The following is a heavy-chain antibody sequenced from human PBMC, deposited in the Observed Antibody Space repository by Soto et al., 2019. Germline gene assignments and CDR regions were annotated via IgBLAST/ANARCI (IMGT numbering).Heavy chain of an antibody. CDR1: GGSVSSGSYY. CDR3: ARVGAAAGGPVRRWFDP. CDR2: IYYSGST. D-gene: IGHD6-13*01. V-gene: IGHV4-61*01. Sequence: SETLSLTCTVSGGSVSSGSYYWGWIRQPPGKGLEWIGYIYYSGSTNYNPSLKSRVTISVDTSKNQFSLKLSSVTAADTAVYYCARVGAAAGGPVRRWFDPWGQGTLVTVSS. J-gene: IGHJ5*02.